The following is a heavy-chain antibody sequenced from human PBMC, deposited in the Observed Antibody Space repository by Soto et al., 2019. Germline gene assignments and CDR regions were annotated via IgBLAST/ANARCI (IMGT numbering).Heavy chain of an antibody. Sequence: GGSLRLSCAGSGFSFDSYSMHWVRQAPGKGLEWVTTVSFDSKNKYYIDSVEGRFTISRDNSKNMLYLQMNSLTHEDTAVYHCAKESVEATYSFYGMDVWGPGTTVTVSS. D-gene: IGHD4-4*01. CDR1: GFSFDSYS. V-gene: IGHV3-30*18. CDR2: VSFDSKNK. CDR3: AKESVEATYSFYGMDV. J-gene: IGHJ6*02.